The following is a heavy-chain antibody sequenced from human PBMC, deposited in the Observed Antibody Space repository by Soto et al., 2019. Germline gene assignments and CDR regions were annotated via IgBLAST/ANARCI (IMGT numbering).Heavy chain of an antibody. V-gene: IGHV1-69*13. CDR3: ARDKTSYYRDSRYYFDY. J-gene: IGHJ4*02. CDR1: GGTFSSYA. D-gene: IGHD1-26*01. Sequence: SVKVSCKASGGTFSSYAISWVRQAPGQGLEWMGGSIPIFGTANYAQKFQGRVTITADESTSTAYMELRSLRSEDPAVYYCARDKTSYYRDSRYYFDYWGQGTTVTVSS. CDR2: SIPIFGTA.